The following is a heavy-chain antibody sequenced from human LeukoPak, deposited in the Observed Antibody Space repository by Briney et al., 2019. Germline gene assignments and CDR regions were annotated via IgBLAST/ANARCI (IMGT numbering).Heavy chain of an antibody. J-gene: IGHJ4*02. CDR2: IYHSGST. CDR3: ARVRSVEEGNYFDY. Sequence: SETLSLTCTVSGYSISSGYYWGWIRQPPGKGLEWIGSIYHSGSTYYNPSLKSRVTISVDTSKNQFSLKVSSVTAADTAVYYCARVRSVEEGNYFDYWGQGTLVTVSS. V-gene: IGHV4-38-2*02. CDR1: GYSISSGYY.